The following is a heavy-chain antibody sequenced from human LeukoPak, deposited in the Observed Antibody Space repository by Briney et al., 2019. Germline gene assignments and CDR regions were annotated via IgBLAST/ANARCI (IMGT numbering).Heavy chain of an antibody. CDR2: IIPIFGTA. CDR3: AREVTYYDFWSGPTEWGYFDY. CDR1: GGTFSSYA. J-gene: IGHJ4*02. Sequence: SVKVSCKASGGTFSSYAISWVRQAPGQGLEWMGGIIPIFGTANYAQKFQGRVTITADESTSTAYMELSSLRSEDTAVYYCAREVTYYDFWSGPTEWGYFDYWGQGTLVTVSS. V-gene: IGHV1-69*13. D-gene: IGHD3-3*01.